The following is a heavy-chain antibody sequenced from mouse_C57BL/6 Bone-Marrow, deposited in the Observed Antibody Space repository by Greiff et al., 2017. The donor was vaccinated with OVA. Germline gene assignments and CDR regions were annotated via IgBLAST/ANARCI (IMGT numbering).Heavy chain of an antibody. V-gene: IGHV3-6*01. CDR1: GYSITSGYY. CDR3: ARDRHGGAY. CDR2: ISYDGSN. J-gene: IGHJ3*01. Sequence: EVKLMESGPGLVKPSQSLSLTCSVTGYSITSGYYWNWIRQFPGNKLEWMGYISYDGSNNYNPSLKNRISITRDTSKNQFFLKLNSVTTEDTATYYCARDRHGGAYWGQGTLVTVSA.